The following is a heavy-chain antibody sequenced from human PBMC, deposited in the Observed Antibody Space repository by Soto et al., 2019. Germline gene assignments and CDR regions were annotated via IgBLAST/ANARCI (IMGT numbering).Heavy chain of an antibody. V-gene: IGHV4-30-4*02. J-gene: IGHJ4*02. Sequence: SETLSLSFTVSGGSISSGDYYWSCIRQPPWKGLEWIVYIYYSGSTYYNPSLKIRVTISVYTSKKQFSLKLSSVTAADTAVYYCARVGNVDTAMVPDYWGQGTLVTVSS. D-gene: IGHD5-18*01. CDR2: IYYSGST. CDR1: GGSISSGDYY. CDR3: ARVGNVDTAMVPDY.